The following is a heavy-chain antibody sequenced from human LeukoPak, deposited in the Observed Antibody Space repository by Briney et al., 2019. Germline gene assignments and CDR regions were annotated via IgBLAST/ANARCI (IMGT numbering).Heavy chain of an antibody. Sequence: SETLSLTCTVSGDSTSSDRYYGGWIRQPPGKGLEWIAYIYQSGNTNYNPSLKSRVTMSVDTSKNQFSLKLSSVTAADTAVYYCARDADGYLDYWGQGTLVTVSS. V-gene: IGHV4-61*01. CDR2: IYQSGNT. CDR3: ARDADGYLDY. CDR1: GDSTSSDRYY. J-gene: IGHJ4*02. D-gene: IGHD3-22*01.